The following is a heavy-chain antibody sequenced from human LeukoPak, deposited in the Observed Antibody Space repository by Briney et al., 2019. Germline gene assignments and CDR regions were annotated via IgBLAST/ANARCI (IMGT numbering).Heavy chain of an antibody. D-gene: IGHD5-18*01. J-gene: IGHJ4*02. Sequence: GGSLRLSCAASGFTFSNYWMSWVRQAPGKGLEWVANIKQDGSEKYYVDSVRGRFTISRDNAKISLYLQMNSLRAEDTAVYYCARSSGYSYGNDYWGQGTLVTVSS. CDR1: GFTFSNYW. CDR2: IKQDGSEK. CDR3: ARSSGYSYGNDY. V-gene: IGHV3-7*01.